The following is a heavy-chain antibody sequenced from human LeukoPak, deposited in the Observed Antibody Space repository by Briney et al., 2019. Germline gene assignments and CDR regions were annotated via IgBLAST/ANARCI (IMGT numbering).Heavy chain of an antibody. J-gene: IGHJ4*02. Sequence: GGSLRLSCAASGFTLDDYTTHWVRQAPGKGLEWVSLISWDGGSTYYADSVKGRSTISRDNSRNSLYLQMNSLRTEDTALYYCAKVGAGKSPKGAFDYWGQGTLVTVSS. D-gene: IGHD4-23*01. CDR2: ISWDGGST. V-gene: IGHV3-43*01. CDR3: AKVGAGKSPKGAFDY. CDR1: GFTLDDYT.